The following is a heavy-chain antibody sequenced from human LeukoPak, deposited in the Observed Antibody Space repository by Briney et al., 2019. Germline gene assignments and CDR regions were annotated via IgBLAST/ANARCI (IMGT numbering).Heavy chain of an antibody. J-gene: IGHJ4*02. Sequence: SETLSLTCTASGGTIRSGGYYWSWIRQHPGKGLEWIGYIYYSGSTYYNPSLKSRVTISVDTSKNQFSLKLTSVTAAETAVYYCARVPAYYDSSGYYYDYYFDYWGQGTLVSVSS. CDR3: ARVPAYYDSSGYYYDYYFDY. CDR1: GGTIRSGGYY. V-gene: IGHV4-31*03. D-gene: IGHD3-22*01. CDR2: IYYSGST.